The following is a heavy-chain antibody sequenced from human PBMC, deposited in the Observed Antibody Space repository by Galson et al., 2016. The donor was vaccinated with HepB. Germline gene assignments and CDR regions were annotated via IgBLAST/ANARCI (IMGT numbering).Heavy chain of an antibody. J-gene: IGHJ6*02. CDR2: IWDDGSNK. D-gene: IGHD2/OR15-2a*01. Sequence: SLRLSCAASGFTFRSYGMHWVRQAPGKGLEWVALIWDDGSNKYYGDSVKGRFTISRDNSKNTVYLELNSLRAEDTALYYCARVFQSYGMDVWGQGTTVTVSS. V-gene: IGHV3-33*01. CDR3: ARVFQSYGMDV. CDR1: GFTFRSYG.